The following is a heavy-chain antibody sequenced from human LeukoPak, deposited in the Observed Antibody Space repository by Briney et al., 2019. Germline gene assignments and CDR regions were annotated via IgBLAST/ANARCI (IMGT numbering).Heavy chain of an antibody. J-gene: IGHJ4*02. CDR3: ARSEEKPVTSEITMIVVVITPNFDY. D-gene: IGHD3-22*01. CDR2: ISYDGSNK. Sequence: ERSLRLSCAASGFTFSSYAMHWVRQAPGKGLEWVAVISYDGSNKYYADSVKGRFTISRDNSKNTLYLQMNSLRAEDTAVYYCARSEEKPVTSEITMIVVVITPNFDYWGQGTLVTVSS. CDR1: GFTFSSYA. V-gene: IGHV3-30-3*01.